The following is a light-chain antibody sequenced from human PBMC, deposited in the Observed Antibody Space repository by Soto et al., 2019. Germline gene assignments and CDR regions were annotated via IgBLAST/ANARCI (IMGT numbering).Light chain of an antibody. V-gene: IGKV1-5*03. CDR2: KAS. Sequence: DIQMTQSPCTLSASVGDRVTITCRASQSISSWLAWYQQKPGKAPKLLIYKASSLESGVPSRFSGSGSGTEFTLTISSLQPDDFATYYCQQYNSYSRTFGQGTK. CDR1: QSISSW. CDR3: QQYNSYSRT. J-gene: IGKJ1*01.